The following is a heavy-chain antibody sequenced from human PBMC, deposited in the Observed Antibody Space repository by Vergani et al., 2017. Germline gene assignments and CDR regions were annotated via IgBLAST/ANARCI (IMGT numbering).Heavy chain of an antibody. Sequence: QITLKESGPTLVKPTQTLTLTCTFSGFSLSTSGVGVGWIRQPPGKALEWLALIYWDDDKRHSPSLKSRLTITKDTSKNQVVLTMTNMDPVDTATYFCAHRRSCSTSCYGAFDYWGQGTLVTVSS. J-gene: IGHJ4*02. V-gene: IGHV2-5*02. D-gene: IGHD2-2*01. CDR1: GFSLSTSGVG. CDR3: AHRRSCSTSCYGAFDY. CDR2: IYWDDDK.